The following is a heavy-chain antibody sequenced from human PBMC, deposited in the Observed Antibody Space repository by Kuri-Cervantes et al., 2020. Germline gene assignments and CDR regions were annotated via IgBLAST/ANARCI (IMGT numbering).Heavy chain of an antibody. V-gene: IGHV1-18*01. D-gene: IGHD1-7*01. CDR2: INPYNSDT. Sequence: ASVKVSCKGSGYTFNTFGISWVRQAPGQGLEWMGWINPYNSDTQYAQKFQGRFSMTTDMSTTTVYMELRSLTSDDTADYYCVRDSNYEADYWGQGTLVTVSS. CDR3: VRDSNYEADY. CDR1: GYTFNTFG. J-gene: IGHJ4*02.